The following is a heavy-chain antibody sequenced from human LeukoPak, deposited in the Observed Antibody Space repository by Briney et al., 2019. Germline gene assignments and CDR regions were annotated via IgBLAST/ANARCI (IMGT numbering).Heavy chain of an antibody. Sequence: ASVKVSCKASGYTFTSYDISWVRQATGQGLEWMGWMNPNSGNTGYAQKFQGRVTMTRNTSISTAYMELSSLRSEDTAVYYCARSTGSSLYYYYYYYMDVWGKGTTVTVSS. CDR2: MNPNSGNT. V-gene: IGHV1-8*01. CDR1: GYTFTSYD. CDR3: ARSTGSSLYYYYYYYMDV. D-gene: IGHD6-6*01. J-gene: IGHJ6*03.